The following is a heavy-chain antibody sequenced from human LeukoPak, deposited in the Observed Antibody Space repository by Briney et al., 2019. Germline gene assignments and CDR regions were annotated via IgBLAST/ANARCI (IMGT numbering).Heavy chain of an antibody. J-gene: IGHJ4*02. CDR2: ISGSGGST. CDR1: GFTFSSYA. D-gene: IGHD6-19*01. V-gene: IGHV3-23*01. CDR3: AKDQVYLAVAGRFDY. Sequence: GGSLRPSCAASGFTFSSYAMSWVRQAPGKGLEWVSAISGSGGSTYYADSVKGRFTISRDNSKNTLYLQMNSLRVEDTAVYYCAKDQVYLAVAGRFDYWGQGTLVTVSS.